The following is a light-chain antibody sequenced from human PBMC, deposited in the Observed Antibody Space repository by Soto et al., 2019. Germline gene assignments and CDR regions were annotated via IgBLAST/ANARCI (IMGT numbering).Light chain of an antibody. CDR1: SSDVGSSNL. J-gene: IGLJ1*01. V-gene: IGLV2-23*01. Sequence: QSVLTQPASVSGSPGQSITISCTGTSSDVGSSNLVSWYQQHPGKTPKLINYEGSRRPSGVSGRFSGSMSGNAASLTISGLQAEDEADYYCCSFARSSTSYVFGTGTKVTVL. CDR2: EGS. CDR3: CSFARSSTSYV.